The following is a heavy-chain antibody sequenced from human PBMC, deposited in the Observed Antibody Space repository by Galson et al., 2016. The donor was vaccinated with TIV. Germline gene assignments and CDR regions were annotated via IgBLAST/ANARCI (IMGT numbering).Heavy chain of an antibody. CDR1: GFTFSSYA. Sequence: SLRLSCAASGFTFSSYAMSWVRQAPGKGLEWVSGISAGDSTYYEDSVKGRFTISRDNSKNTLYLQMNSLRAEDTAVYYCAKDDSFGGRYYDYWGQGTLVTVSS. CDR3: AKDDSFGGRYYDY. J-gene: IGHJ4*02. D-gene: IGHD1-26*01. CDR2: ISAGDST. V-gene: IGHV3-23*01.